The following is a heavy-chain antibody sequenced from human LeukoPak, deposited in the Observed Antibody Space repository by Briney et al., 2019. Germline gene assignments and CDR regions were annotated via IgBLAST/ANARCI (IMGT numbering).Heavy chain of an antibody. D-gene: IGHD1-1*01. CDR3: AKATGNLGN. J-gene: IGHJ4*02. CDR2: ISDSNGNT. CDR1: GFTFSSYD. V-gene: IGHV3-23*01. Sequence: GGSLRLSCAASGFTFSSYDMSWVRQAPGKGLEWVSTISDSNGNTYYADSVKGRFTISRDNSKNRLYLQMISLTAQDTAMYYCAKATGNLGNWGQGTLVIVSS.